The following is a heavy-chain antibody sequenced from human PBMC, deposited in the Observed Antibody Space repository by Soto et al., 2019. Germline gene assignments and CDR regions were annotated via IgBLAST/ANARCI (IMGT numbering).Heavy chain of an antibody. CDR1: GFTFSNYW. Sequence: EVQLVESGGGLVQPGGSLRLSCAASGFTFSNYWMYWVRQAPGKGLEWVSRINSDGSVSSYADSVKGRLTISRDNVKNTLYLQMDSLRAADTAVYYCASGGCVGGTCYSLAGSFYYYMDVWGKGTTVTVFS. CDR3: ASGGCVGGTCYSLAGSFYYYMDV. CDR2: INSDGSVS. D-gene: IGHD2-15*01. J-gene: IGHJ6*03. V-gene: IGHV3-74*02.